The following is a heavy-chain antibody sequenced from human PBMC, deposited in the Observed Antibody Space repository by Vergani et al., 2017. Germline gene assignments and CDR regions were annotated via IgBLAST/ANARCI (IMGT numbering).Heavy chain of an antibody. CDR1: GYTFTGYY. CDR2: INPNSGGT. Sequence: QVQLVQSGAEVKKPGASVKVSCKASGYTFTGYYMHWVRQAPGQGLEWMGRINPNSGGTNYAQKLQGRVTMTTDTSTSTAYMELRSLRSDDTAVYYCARDRDSSSWYTHFDYWGQGTLVTVSS. V-gene: IGHV1-2*06. J-gene: IGHJ4*02. D-gene: IGHD6-13*01. CDR3: ARDRDSSSWYTHFDY.